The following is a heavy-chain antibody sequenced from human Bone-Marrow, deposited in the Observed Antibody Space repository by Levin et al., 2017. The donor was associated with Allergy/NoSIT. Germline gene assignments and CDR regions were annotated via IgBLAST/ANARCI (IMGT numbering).Heavy chain of an antibody. Sequence: PGGSLRLSCAASGFTFSSHALHWVRQAPGKGLEWVAVTSYEGSSTYYADSVKGRFTISRDNSKNTLYLQMSSLTVEDTAIYYCARDAEYGAGSFYYYSMDVWGQGTTVTVSS. CDR2: TSYEGSST. J-gene: IGHJ6*02. V-gene: IGHV3-30*04. D-gene: IGHD3-10*01. CDR3: ARDAEYGAGSFYYYSMDV. CDR1: GFTFSSHA.